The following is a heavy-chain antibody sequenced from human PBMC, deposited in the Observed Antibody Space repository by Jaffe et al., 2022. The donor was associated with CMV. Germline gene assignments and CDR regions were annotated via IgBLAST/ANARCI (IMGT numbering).Heavy chain of an antibody. Sequence: EVQLVESGGGLVQPGRSLRLSCAASGFTFDDYAMHWVRQAPGKGLEWVSGISWNSGSIGYADSVKGRFTISRDNAKNSLYLQMNSLRAEDTALYYCAKGGPQVVVPAATPVGGMDVWGQGTTVTVSS. CDR1: GFTFDDYA. V-gene: IGHV3-9*01. D-gene: IGHD2-2*01. CDR3: AKGGPQVVVPAATPVGGMDV. CDR2: ISWNSGSI. J-gene: IGHJ6*02.